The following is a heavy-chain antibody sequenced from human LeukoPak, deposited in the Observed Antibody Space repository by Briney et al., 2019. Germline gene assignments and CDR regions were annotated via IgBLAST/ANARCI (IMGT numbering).Heavy chain of an antibody. CDR3: AKPHRYYDSSGYSAIDY. CDR1: GFTFSSYS. J-gene: IGHJ4*02. Sequence: GGSLRLSCAASGFTFSSYSMNWVRQAPGKGLEWVSYISQSSDRIYHADTLKGRFTISRDNSKNALYLQMNILRAEDTAVYYCAKPHRYYDSSGYSAIDYWGQGTLVTVSS. CDR2: ISQSSDRI. V-gene: IGHV3-48*01. D-gene: IGHD3-22*01.